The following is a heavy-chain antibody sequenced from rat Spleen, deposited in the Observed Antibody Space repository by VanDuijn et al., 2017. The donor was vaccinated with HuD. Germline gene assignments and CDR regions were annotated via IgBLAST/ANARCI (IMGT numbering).Heavy chain of an antibody. J-gene: IGHJ2*01. CDR2: ISPGGGSA. CDR1: GFTFSDYG. D-gene: IGHD1-11*01. V-gene: IGHV5-19*01. Sequence: EVQLVESGGGLVQPGRSLKLSCAASGFTFSDYGMHWIRQAPTKGLEWVASISPGGGSAYYRESVKGRFTISRDNAKNTLYLQMDSLRSEDTATYYCARGGGIDYWGQGVMVTVSS. CDR3: ARGGGIDY.